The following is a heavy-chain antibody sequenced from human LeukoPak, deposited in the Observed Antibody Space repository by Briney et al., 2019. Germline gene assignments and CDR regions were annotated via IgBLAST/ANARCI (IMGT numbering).Heavy chain of an antibody. J-gene: IGHJ6*02. D-gene: IGHD2-2*01. CDR2: INSDGSST. Sequence: GGSLRLSCAASGFTFSSYWVHWVRQAPGKGLVWVSRINSDGSSTSYADSVKGRFTISRDNAKNTLYLQMNSLRAGDTAVYYCARADGVVVVPAATYYYYGMDVWGQGTTVTVSS. CDR1: GFTFSSYW. V-gene: IGHV3-74*01. CDR3: ARADGVVVVPAATYYYYGMDV.